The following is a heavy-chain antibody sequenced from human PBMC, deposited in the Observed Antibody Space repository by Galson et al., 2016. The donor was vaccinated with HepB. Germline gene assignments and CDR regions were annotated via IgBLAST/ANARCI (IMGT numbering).Heavy chain of an antibody. CDR3: ARRISGYYNS. Sequence: SETLSLTCTVSGGSISSYYWSWIRQPPGKGLEWIGYIYYSGSANYNPSLKSRVTISVDTSKNQFSLNLSSVTVADTAVYYCARRISGYYNSWGQGTLVTVSS. CDR2: IYYSGSA. D-gene: IGHD3-22*01. V-gene: IGHV4-59*12. CDR1: GGSISSYY. J-gene: IGHJ4*02.